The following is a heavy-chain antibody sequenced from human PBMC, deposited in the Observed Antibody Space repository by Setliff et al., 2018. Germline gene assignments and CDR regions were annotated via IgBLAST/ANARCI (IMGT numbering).Heavy chain of an antibody. CDR1: GFTLRNYG. Sequence: PGGSLRLSCAASGFTLRNYGMHWVRQAPGKGLEWVSSISSSSYIYYADSVQGRFTISRDNAKNSLYLQMNSLRAEDTAVYYCARAADSYGPPRSYMDVWGKGTTVTVSS. CDR3: ARAADSYGPPRSYMDV. CDR2: ISSSSYI. V-gene: IGHV3-21*01. D-gene: IGHD5-18*01. J-gene: IGHJ6*03.